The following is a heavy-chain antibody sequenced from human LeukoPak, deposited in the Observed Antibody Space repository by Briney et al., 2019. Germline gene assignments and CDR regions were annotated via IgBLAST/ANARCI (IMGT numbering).Heavy chain of an antibody. CDR1: GYTFTSYY. CDR2: INPSGGST. Sequence: ASVKASCKASGYTFTSYYMHWVRQAPGQGLEWMGIINPSGGSTSYAQKFQGRVTMTRDTSTSTVYVELSSLRSEDTAVYYCARDRDTAMVTDTMMGYWGQGTLVTVSS. D-gene: IGHD5-18*01. V-gene: IGHV1-46*01. CDR3: ARDRDTAMVTDTMMGY. J-gene: IGHJ4*02.